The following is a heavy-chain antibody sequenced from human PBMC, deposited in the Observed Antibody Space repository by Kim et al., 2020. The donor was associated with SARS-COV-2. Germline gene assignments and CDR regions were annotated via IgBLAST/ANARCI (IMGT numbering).Heavy chain of an antibody. Sequence: ASVKVSCKASGYTFTSYAMHWVRQAPGQRLEWMGWINAGNGHTKYSQKFKGRVTITRDTSASTAYMELSSLRSEDTAVYYCARLGEWLAGDYWGQGTLVTVSS. CDR3: ARLGEWLAGDY. J-gene: IGHJ4*02. D-gene: IGHD3-16*01. V-gene: IGHV1-3*01. CDR1: GYTFTSYA. CDR2: INAGNGHT.